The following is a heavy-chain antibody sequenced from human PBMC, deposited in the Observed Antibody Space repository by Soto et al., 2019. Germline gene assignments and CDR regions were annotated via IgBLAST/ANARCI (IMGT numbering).Heavy chain of an antibody. CDR3: ARMGPGTSFDY. CDR2: VSGSGGST. Sequence: EVQLLESGGGLVQPGGSLRLSCAASGFTFSSYAMRWVRQAPGKGLEWVSAVSGSGGSTYYADSVKGRFTISRDNSKNTLYRQMNSLRAEDPAVYYCARMGPGTSFDYWGKGTLVTVSS. V-gene: IGHV3-23*01. J-gene: IGHJ4*02. D-gene: IGHD6-13*01. CDR1: GFTFSSYA.